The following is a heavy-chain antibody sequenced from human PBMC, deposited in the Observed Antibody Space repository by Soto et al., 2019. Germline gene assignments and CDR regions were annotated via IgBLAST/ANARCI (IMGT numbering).Heavy chain of an antibody. V-gene: IGHV3-13*01. CDR2: IGTAGDT. D-gene: IGHD5-18*01. CDR1: GFTFSSYD. J-gene: IGHJ4*02. Sequence: GGSLRLSXAASGFTFSSYDMHWVRQATGKGLEWVSAIGTAGDTYYPGSVKGRFTISRENAKNSLYLQMNSLRAGDTAVYYCAGVDTAMSAFDYWGQGTLVTVSS. CDR3: AGVDTAMSAFDY.